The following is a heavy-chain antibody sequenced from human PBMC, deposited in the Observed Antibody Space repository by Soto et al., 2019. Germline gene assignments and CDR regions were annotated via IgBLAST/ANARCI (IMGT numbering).Heavy chain of an antibody. V-gene: IGHV3-11*06. CDR2: ISSSSSYT. J-gene: IGHJ6*02. CDR3: ARDYSAAPEYYYDSSGYYREVRYYYGMDV. D-gene: IGHD3-22*01. Sequence: GGSLRLSCAASRFTFSDYYMSWIRKAPGKGLEWVSYISSSSSYTNYADSVKGRFTISRDNAKNSLYLQMNSLRAEDTAVYYCARDYSAAPEYYYDSSGYYREVRYYYGMDVWGQGT. CDR1: RFTFSDYY.